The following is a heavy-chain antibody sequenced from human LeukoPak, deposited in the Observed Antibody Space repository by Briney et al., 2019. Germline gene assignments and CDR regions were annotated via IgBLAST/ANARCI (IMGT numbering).Heavy chain of an antibody. Sequence: SETLSLTCAVYGGSFSGYYWSWIRQPPGKGLEWIGEINHSGSTNYNPPLKSRVTISVDTSKNQFSLKLSSVTAADTAVYYCARGRIGDYVFDYWGQGTLVTVSS. D-gene: IGHD4-17*01. CDR3: ARGRIGDYVFDY. J-gene: IGHJ4*02. CDR2: INHSGST. V-gene: IGHV4-34*01. CDR1: GGSFSGYY.